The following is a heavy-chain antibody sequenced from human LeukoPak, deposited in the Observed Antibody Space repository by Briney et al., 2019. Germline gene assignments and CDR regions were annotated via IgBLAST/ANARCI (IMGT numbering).Heavy chain of an antibody. J-gene: IGHJ4*02. Sequence: GGPLRLSCAASGFTFSSYDMHWVRQATGKGLEWVSAIGTAGDTYYPGSVKGRFTISRENAKNSLYLQMNSLRAGDTAVYYCARFSEQLVSFDYWGQGTLVTVSS. D-gene: IGHD6-13*01. CDR1: GFTFSSYD. CDR3: ARFSEQLVSFDY. CDR2: IGTAGDT. V-gene: IGHV3-13*01.